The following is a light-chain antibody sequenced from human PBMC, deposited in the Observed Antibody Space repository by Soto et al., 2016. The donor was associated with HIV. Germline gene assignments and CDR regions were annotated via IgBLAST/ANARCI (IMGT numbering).Light chain of an antibody. V-gene: IGLV3-21*03. Sequence: SYVLTQPPSVSVAPGKTARITCGGTNVGSKSVHWYQQKPGQAPVLVVYDDSDRPSGIPERFSGSNSGNTATLTISRVDIGDEADYYCQVWDSGSDPVVFGRGTKLTV. CDR2: DDS. CDR1: NVGSKS. CDR3: QVWDSGSDPVV. J-gene: IGLJ2*01.